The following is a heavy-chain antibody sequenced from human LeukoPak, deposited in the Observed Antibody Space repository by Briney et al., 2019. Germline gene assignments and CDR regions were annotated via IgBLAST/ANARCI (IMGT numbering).Heavy chain of an antibody. J-gene: IGHJ5*02. CDR3: ARNTEIGTVTYNWFDP. D-gene: IGHD4-17*01. Sequence: KPSETLSLTCTVSGGSISSHYWSWIRQPAGKGLEWIGRIYTSGSTNYNPSLKSRVTMSVDTSKNQFSLKLSSVTAADTAVYYCARNTEIGTVTYNWFDPWGQGTLVTVSS. V-gene: IGHV4-4*07. CDR2: IYTSGST. CDR1: GGSISSHY.